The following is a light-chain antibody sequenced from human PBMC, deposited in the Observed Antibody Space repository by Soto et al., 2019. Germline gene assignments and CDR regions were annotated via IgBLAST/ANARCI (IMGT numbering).Light chain of an antibody. Sequence: SALTQPASLSGSPGQSITISCPGTSSDVGGYNYVSWYQQHPGKAPKLMIYDVSNRPSGVSNRFSGFKSGNTASLTISGLQAEDEADYYCSSYTSSSTLFGTGTKVTVL. CDR3: SSYTSSSTL. V-gene: IGLV2-14*01. CDR1: SSDVGGYNY. J-gene: IGLJ1*01. CDR2: DVS.